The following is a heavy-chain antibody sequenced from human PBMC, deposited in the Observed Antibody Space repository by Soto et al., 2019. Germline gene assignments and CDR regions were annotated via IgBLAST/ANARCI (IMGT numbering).Heavy chain of an antibody. CDR3: AKAPSIAVAGPSDYFDY. Sequence: GGSLRLSCAASGFTFSSYAMSWVRQAPGKGLEWVSAISGSGGSTYYADSVKGRFTISRDNSKNTLYLQMNSLRAEDTAVYYCAKAPSIAVAGPSDYFDYWGQGTLVTVSS. CDR2: ISGSGGST. D-gene: IGHD6-19*01. J-gene: IGHJ4*02. V-gene: IGHV3-23*01. CDR1: GFTFSSYA.